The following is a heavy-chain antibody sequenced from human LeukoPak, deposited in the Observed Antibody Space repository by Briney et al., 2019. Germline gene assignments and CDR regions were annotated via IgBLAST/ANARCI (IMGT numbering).Heavy chain of an antibody. CDR3: ARLVAAPDY. J-gene: IGHJ4*02. CDR2: IYYSGST. D-gene: IGHD6-25*01. V-gene: IGHV4-39*01. CDR1: GGSFSSYY. Sequence: EPSETLSLTCAVYGGSFSSYYWGWIRQPPGKGLEWIGSIYYSGSTYYNPSLKSRVTISVDTSKNQFSLKLSSVTAADTAVYYCARLVAAPDYWGQGTLVTVSS.